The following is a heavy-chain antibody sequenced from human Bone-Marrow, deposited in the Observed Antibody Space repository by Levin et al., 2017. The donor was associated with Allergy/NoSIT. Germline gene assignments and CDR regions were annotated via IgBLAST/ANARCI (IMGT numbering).Heavy chain of an antibody. V-gene: IGHV1-24*01. CDR1: GYTLTELS. CDR2: FDPEDGET. J-gene: IGHJ6*02. D-gene: IGHD6-13*01. Sequence: GESLKISCKVSGYTLTELSMHWVRQAPGKGLEWMGGFDPEDGETIYAQKFQGRVTMTEDTSTDTAYMELSSLRSEDTAVYYCATDRGSSWPYYYYGMDVWGQGTTVTVSS. CDR3: ATDRGSSWPYYYYGMDV.